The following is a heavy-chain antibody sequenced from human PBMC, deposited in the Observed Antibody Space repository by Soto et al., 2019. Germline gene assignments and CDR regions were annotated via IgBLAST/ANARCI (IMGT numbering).Heavy chain of an antibody. V-gene: IGHV1-24*01. CDR1: GYTLTELS. D-gene: IGHD3-10*01. Sequence: QVQLVQSGAEVQTPGASVKVSCKVSGYTLTELSMHWVRQAPGIGLEWMGGFDPEDGETIYAQKFQGRVTMTEDTSTDTDYMELSSLRSEDTAVYYCATENATMVRGAIDYWGQGTLVTVSS. CDR2: FDPEDGET. CDR3: ATENATMVRGAIDY. J-gene: IGHJ4*02.